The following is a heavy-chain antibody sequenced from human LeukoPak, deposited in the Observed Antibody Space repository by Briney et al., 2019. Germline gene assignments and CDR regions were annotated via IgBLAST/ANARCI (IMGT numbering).Heavy chain of an antibody. V-gene: IGHV3-30-3*01. CDR1: GFTFSSYA. CDR3: ARDFESTTYFNYYFDY. Sequence: GGPLRLSCAASGFTFSSYAMHWVRQAPGKGLEWVAVISYDGSNKYYADSVKGRFTISRDNSKNTLYLQMNSLRAEDTAVYYCARDFESTTYFNYYFDYWGQGTLVTVSS. J-gene: IGHJ4*02. CDR2: ISYDGSNK. D-gene: IGHD1-14*01.